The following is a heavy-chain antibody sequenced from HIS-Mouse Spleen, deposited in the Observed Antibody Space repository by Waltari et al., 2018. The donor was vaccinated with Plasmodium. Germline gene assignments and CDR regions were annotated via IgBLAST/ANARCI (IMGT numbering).Heavy chain of an antibody. CDR2: INHSGST. CDR1: GVSFSGSS. CDR3: ARVTSSGVYWYFDL. J-gene: IGHJ2*01. Sequence: QVQLQQWGAGLLKPSETLSLTCAAYGVSFSGSSLSWIRQPPGKGLEWIGEINHSGSTNYNPSLKSRVTISVDTSKNQFSLKLSSVTAADTAVYYCARVTSSGVYWYFDLWGRGTLVTVSS. D-gene: IGHD3-3*01. V-gene: IGHV4-34*01.